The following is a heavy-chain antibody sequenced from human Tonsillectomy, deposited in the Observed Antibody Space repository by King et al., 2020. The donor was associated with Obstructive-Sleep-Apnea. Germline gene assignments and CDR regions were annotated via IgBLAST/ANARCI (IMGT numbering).Heavy chain of an antibody. D-gene: IGHD5-24*01. CDR1: GFTFSNYA. Sequence: VQLVESGGGLVQPGGSLRLSCAASGFTFSNYAMSWVRQAPGKRLEWISAIGGSAIDTSYADSVRGRFTITRDNSKNTLHLQMSSLRGEDTAIYYCAKDWEEDGYNPIDYWGQGTLVTVSS. V-gene: IGHV3-23*04. CDR3: AKDWEEDGYNPIDY. J-gene: IGHJ4*02. CDR2: IGGSAIDT.